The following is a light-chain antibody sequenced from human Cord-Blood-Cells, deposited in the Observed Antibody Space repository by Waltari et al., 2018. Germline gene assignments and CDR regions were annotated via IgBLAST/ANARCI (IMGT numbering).Light chain of an antibody. J-gene: IGLJ3*02. CDR2: DVS. V-gene: IGLV2-14*01. CDR3: SSYTSSSTRV. CDR1: SSDVGGYNY. Sequence: QSALTQPASVSGSPGQSITISCTGTSSDVGGYNYVSWYQRHPGKAPKLLIYDVSNRSSRVSDRFSGSKSCKTASLTISGLQAGDEADYYCSSYTSSSTRVVGGGTKLTVL.